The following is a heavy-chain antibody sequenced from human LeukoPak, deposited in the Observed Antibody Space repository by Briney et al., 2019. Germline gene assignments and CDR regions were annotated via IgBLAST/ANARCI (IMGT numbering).Heavy chain of an antibody. Sequence: GXXLRLSCAASGLTFSSNYMTWVRQAPGKGLEWVSVIYRDGSTYYADSVKGRFTISRDNSKNTVYPQMNSLRAEDTAVYYCARGLGYCSGGSCYPFDYWGQGTLVTVSS. CDR2: IYRDGST. V-gene: IGHV3-53*01. CDR1: GLTFSSNY. CDR3: ARGLGYCSGGSCYPFDY. J-gene: IGHJ4*02. D-gene: IGHD2-15*01.